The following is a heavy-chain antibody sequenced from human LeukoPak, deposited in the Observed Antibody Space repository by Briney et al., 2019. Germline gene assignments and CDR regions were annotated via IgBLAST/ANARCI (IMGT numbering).Heavy chain of an antibody. D-gene: IGHD3-22*01. Sequence: PGGSLRLSCAASGFTFSSYAMHWVRQAPGKGLEYVSAISSNGGSTYYANSVKGRFTISRDNSKNTLYLQMGSLRAEDMAGYYCARAPPYYYDSSGYYGAYYYYMDVWGKGTTVTVSS. CDR2: ISSNGGST. CDR1: GFTFSSYA. V-gene: IGHV3-64*01. J-gene: IGHJ6*03. CDR3: ARAPPYYYDSSGYYGAYYYYMDV.